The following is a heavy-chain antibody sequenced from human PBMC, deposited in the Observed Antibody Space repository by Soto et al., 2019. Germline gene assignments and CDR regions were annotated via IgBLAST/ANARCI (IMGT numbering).Heavy chain of an antibody. Sequence: EVQVVEPGGGLVQPGGSLRLSCSFTFSMYSMNWVRQAPGKGLEWVASISSGGDYIKYADSVKGRFTISRDNAKNSVSLQMNSLRVDDTAIYFCTRDQGGSYDSWFDPWGQGTLVTVSS. CDR2: ISSGGDYI. J-gene: IGHJ5*02. V-gene: IGHV3-21*01. CDR3: TRDQGGSYDSWFDP. CDR1: FTFSMYS. D-gene: IGHD1-26*01.